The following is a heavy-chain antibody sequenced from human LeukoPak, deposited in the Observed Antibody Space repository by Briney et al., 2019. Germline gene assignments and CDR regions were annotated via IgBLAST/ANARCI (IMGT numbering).Heavy chain of an antibody. D-gene: IGHD2-8*01. CDR1: GFSLSSYS. J-gene: IGHJ6*03. CDR3: ARGGVEYFYYYMDV. Sequence: PGGSLRLSCAVSGFSLSSYSMNWVRQAPGKGLEWVSYISSSSSTIYYADSVKGRLTISRDNAKNSLYLQMNSLRVEDTAVYYCARGGVEYFYYYMDVWGKGTTVTVSS. V-gene: IGHV3-48*01. CDR2: ISSSSSTI.